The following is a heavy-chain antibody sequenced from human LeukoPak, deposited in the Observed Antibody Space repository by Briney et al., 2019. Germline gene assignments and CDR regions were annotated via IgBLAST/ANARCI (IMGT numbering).Heavy chain of an antibody. Sequence: GGSLRLSCAASGFTFSSYGMHWVRQAPGKGLEWVAFIRYDGSNKYYADSVKGRFTISRDNSKNTLYLQMNSLRAEDTAVYYCARARSGRNWFDPWGQGTLVTVSS. D-gene: IGHD3-10*01. CDR3: ARARSGRNWFDP. CDR2: IRYDGSNK. J-gene: IGHJ5*02. V-gene: IGHV3-30*02. CDR1: GFTFSSYG.